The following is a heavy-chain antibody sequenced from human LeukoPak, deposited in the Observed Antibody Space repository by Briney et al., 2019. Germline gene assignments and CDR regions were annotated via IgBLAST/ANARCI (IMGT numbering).Heavy chain of an antibody. CDR3: ARAYYESSAYRHAVYFDY. J-gene: IGHJ4*02. Sequence: ASVKVSCKASGYTFTGYYMHWVRQAPGQGLEWMGIINPSDDSTRYAQKFQGRVTMTKDTSTNTVYMHLSSLSSDDTAVYYCARAYYESSAYRHAVYFDYWGQGTLVTVSS. CDR1: GYTFTGYY. CDR2: INPSDDST. D-gene: IGHD3-22*01. V-gene: IGHV1-46*01.